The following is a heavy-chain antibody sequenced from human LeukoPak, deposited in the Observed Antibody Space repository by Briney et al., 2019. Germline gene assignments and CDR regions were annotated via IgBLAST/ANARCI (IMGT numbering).Heavy chain of an antibody. V-gene: IGHV3-21*01. D-gene: IGHD4-11*01. CDR3: AREAPTTHFDY. CDR2: ISSSSYI. Sequence: GGSLRLSCAASGFTFSSYSMNWVRQTPGKGLEWVSSISSSSYIYYADSVKGRFTISRDNAKNSLYLQMNSLRAEDTAVYYCAREAPTTHFDYWGQGTLVTVSS. J-gene: IGHJ4*02. CDR1: GFTFSSYS.